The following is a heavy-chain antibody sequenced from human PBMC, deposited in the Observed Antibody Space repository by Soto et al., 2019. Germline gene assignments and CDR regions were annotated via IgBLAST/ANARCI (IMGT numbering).Heavy chain of an antibody. V-gene: IGHV4-39*01. CDR3: ARHMGGIAVAGHFDY. Sequence: PSETLSLTCTVSGGSISSSSYYWGWIRQPPGKGLEWIGSIYYSGSTYYNPSLKSRVTISVDTSKNQFSLKLSSVTAADTAVYYCARHMGGIAVAGHFDYWGQGTLVTVSS. CDR1: GGSISSSSYY. J-gene: IGHJ4*02. D-gene: IGHD6-19*01. CDR2: IYYSGST.